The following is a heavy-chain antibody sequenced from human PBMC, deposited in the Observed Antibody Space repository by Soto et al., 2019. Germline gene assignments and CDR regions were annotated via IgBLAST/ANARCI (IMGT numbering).Heavy chain of an antibody. D-gene: IGHD2-2*01. CDR3: AGVVVVPAAMKAVWFDP. CDR1: GGSISSYY. Sequence: PSETLSLTCTVSGGSISSYYWSWIRQPPGKGLEWIGYIYYSGSTNYNPSLKSRVTISVDTSKNQFSLKLSSVTAADTAVYYCAGVVVVPAAMKAVWFDPWRQGTLVTVSS. V-gene: IGHV4-59*08. J-gene: IGHJ5*02. CDR2: IYYSGST.